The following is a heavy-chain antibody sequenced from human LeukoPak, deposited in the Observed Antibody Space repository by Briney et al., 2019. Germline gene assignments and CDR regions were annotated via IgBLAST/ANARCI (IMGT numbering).Heavy chain of an antibody. V-gene: IGHV4-59*08. D-gene: IGHD6-13*01. CDR2: IHYSGST. CDR1: GDSISSYY. CDR3: ARGAAATRDF. Sequence: PSETLSLTCTVSGDSISSYYWSWIRQSPGKGLGWIGYIHYSGSTDYNPSLKSRVTISVDTSKNQFSLKLTSVTAADTAVYYCARGAAATRDFWGQGTLVTVSS. J-gene: IGHJ4*02.